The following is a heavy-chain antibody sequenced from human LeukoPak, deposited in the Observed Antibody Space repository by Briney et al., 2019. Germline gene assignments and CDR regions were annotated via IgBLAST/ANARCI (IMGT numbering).Heavy chain of an antibody. V-gene: IGHV1-69*13. CDR2: LIPIFGTA. Sequence: ASVKVSCKASGGTFSSYAISWVRQAPGQGLEWMGGLIPIFGTANYAQKFQGRVTITADESTSTAYMELSSLRSEDTAVYYCARDHGGTTDYYYGMDVWGQGTTVTVSS. CDR1: GGTFSSYA. CDR3: ARDHGGTTDYYYGMDV. D-gene: IGHD1-7*01. J-gene: IGHJ6*02.